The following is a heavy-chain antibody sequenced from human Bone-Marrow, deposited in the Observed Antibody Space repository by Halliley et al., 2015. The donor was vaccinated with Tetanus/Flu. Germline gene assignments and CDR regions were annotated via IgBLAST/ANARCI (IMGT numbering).Heavy chain of an antibody. Sequence: WLAFISFDGSNEYYADSVRGRFTFSRDNSKTTLFLQMDSLRGGDTAVYYCAREAGGSGQAFDYWGQGTLVTVSS. CDR2: ISFDGSNE. J-gene: IGHJ4*02. V-gene: IGHV3-30*03. D-gene: IGHD6-19*01. CDR3: AREAGGSGQAFDY.